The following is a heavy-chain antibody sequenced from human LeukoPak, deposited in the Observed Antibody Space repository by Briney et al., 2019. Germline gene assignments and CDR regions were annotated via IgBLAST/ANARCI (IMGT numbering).Heavy chain of an antibody. D-gene: IGHD6-19*01. J-gene: IGHJ4*02. CDR3: ARDFSPYYSSGTGFDY. CDR2: IKQDGSEK. V-gene: IGHV3-7*01. CDR1: GFTFSSYW. Sequence: PGGSLRLSCAASGFTFSSYWMSWVRQAPGKGLEWVANIKQDGSEKYYVDSVKGRFTISRDNARNSLYLQMNSLRADDTAVYYCARDFSPYYSSGTGFDYWGQGTLVTVSS.